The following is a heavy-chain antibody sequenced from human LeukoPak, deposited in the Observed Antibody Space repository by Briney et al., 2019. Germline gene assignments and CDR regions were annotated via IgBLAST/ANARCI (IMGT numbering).Heavy chain of an antibody. Sequence: VGSLRLSCAASGFTFSSYAMSFLRRAPGKGLEWFSAISDDFGTYHADSVKGRFTISRDNSRNTLYLQMTSLRAEDTAVSYCARGNSGHCTGATCYALDYWGQGTLVTVSS. CDR3: ARGNSGHCTGATCYALDY. CDR2: ISDDFGT. J-gene: IGHJ4*02. D-gene: IGHD2-2*01. CDR1: GFTFSSYA. V-gene: IGHV3-23*01.